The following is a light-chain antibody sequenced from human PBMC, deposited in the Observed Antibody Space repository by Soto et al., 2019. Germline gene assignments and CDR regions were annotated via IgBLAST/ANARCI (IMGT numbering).Light chain of an antibody. Sequence: QSVLTQPRSVSGSPGQSVTISCTGTSSDVGGYNYVSWYQQHPGRAPKLMIYEVSNRPSGVSNRFSGSKSGTTASLTISGLQTEDEAEYYCTSYTSSSTYVFGTGTKVTV. CDR2: EVS. CDR1: SSDVGGYNY. J-gene: IGLJ1*01. CDR3: TSYTSSSTYV. V-gene: IGLV2-14*01.